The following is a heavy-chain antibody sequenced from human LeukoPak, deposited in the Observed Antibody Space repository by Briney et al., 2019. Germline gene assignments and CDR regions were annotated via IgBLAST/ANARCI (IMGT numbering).Heavy chain of an antibody. Sequence: ASVKVSCKASGYTFTSYAMNWMRQAPGQGLEWMGWINTNTGNPTYAQGFTGRFVFSLDTSVSTAYLQISSLKAEDTAVYYCARDPVGWFGELTPLLNAFDIWGQGTMVTVSS. CDR1: GYTFTSYA. V-gene: IGHV7-4-1*02. D-gene: IGHD3-10*01. CDR3: ARDPVGWFGELTPLLNAFDI. J-gene: IGHJ3*02. CDR2: INTNTGNP.